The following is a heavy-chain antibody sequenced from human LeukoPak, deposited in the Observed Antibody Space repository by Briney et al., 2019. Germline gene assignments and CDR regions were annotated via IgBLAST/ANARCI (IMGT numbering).Heavy chain of an antibody. CDR1: GASFSGYY. Sequence: SETLSLTCAVYGASFSGYYWSWIRQPPGKGLEWTGEINQSGSTNYNPSLKSRVTISVDTPKNQFSLKLSSVTAADTAVYYWARGPMGFFWSGFDYWGQGTLVTVSS. J-gene: IGHJ4*02. CDR3: ARGPMGFFWSGFDY. V-gene: IGHV4-34*01. D-gene: IGHD3-3*01. CDR2: INQSGST.